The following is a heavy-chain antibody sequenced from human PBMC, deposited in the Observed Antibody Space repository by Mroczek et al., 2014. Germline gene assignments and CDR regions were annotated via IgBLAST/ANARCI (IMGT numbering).Heavy chain of an antibody. D-gene: IGHD2-15*01. Sequence: QVQLQESGPGLVKPSETLSLTCTVSGGSISSYYWSWIRQPPGKGLEWIGYIYYSGSTNYNPSLKSRVTISVDTSKNQFSLKLSSVTAADTAVYYCARAAGGVVVVAAISGSEYYFDYWGQGTLVTVSS. V-gene: IGHV4-59*01. CDR2: IYYSGST. J-gene: IGHJ4*02. CDR1: GGSISSYY. CDR3: ARAAGGVVVVAAISGSEYYFDY.